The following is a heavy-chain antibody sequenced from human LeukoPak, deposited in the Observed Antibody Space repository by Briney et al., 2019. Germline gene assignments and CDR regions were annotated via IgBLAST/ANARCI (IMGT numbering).Heavy chain of an antibody. CDR3: ARVSDLAAAGTYDY. CDR1: GGSVSGTSFY. D-gene: IGHD6-13*01. J-gene: IGHJ4*02. Sequence: SETLSLTCTVSGGSVSGTSFYWSWIRQPPGKGLEWIGYIYYSGSTTYSPSLKSRVTTSVDTSTNQLSLRLSSVTAADTAVYYCARVSDLAAAGTYDYWGQGTLVTVSS. CDR2: IYYSGST. V-gene: IGHV4-61*01.